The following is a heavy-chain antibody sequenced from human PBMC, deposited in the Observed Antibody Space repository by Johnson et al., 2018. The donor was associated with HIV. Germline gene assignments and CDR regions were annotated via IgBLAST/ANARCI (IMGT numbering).Heavy chain of an antibody. J-gene: IGHJ3*02. CDR3: ARAEGEYDAFDI. Sequence: QVQLVESGGGVVQPGGSLRLSCAASGFTFSSYGMHWVRQAPGKGLAWVAFIRYDGSNKYYADSVKGRFTISRDNSKNTLYLQMNSLRAEDTAVYYCARAEGEYDAFDIWGQGTMVTVSS. D-gene: IGHD2/OR15-2a*01. CDR2: IRYDGSNK. V-gene: IGHV3-30*02. CDR1: GFTFSSYG.